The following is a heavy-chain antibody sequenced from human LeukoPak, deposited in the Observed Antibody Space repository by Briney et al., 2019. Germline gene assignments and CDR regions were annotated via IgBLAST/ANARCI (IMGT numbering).Heavy chain of an antibody. J-gene: IGHJ4*02. CDR2: ISYDGSNK. CDR1: GFTFSSYG. V-gene: IGHV3-30*18. D-gene: IGHD3-10*01. CDR3: AKDLLGDALITMVRGVIMDFDY. Sequence: GGSLRLSCAASGFTFSSYGMHWVRQAPGEGLEWVAVISYDGSNKYYADSVKGRFTISRDNSKNTLYLQMNSLRAEDTAVYYCAKDLLGDALITMVRGVIMDFDYWGQGTLVTVSS.